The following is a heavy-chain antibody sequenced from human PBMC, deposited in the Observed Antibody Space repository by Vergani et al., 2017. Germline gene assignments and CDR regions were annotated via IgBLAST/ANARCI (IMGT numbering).Heavy chain of an antibody. Sequence: QLQLQESGSGLVKPSQTLSLTCAVSGGPISSGGYSWSWIRRPPGKGLEWIGYMYHSGSTYYNPSLKSRVTISVARAKNQFSLKLNPVTAAGTAVYYCAGGSYSSSSNWFDPGGQGTLVTVSS. V-gene: IGHV4-30-2*01. D-gene: IGHD6-6*01. CDR3: AGGSYSSSSNWFDP. CDR2: MYHSGST. J-gene: IGHJ5*02. CDR1: GGPISSGGYS.